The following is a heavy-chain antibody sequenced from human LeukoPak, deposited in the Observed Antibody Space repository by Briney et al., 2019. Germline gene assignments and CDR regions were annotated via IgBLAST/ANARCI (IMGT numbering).Heavy chain of an antibody. D-gene: IGHD3-10*01. CDR3: AKDLALYYGSGSIRAGVDY. Sequence: GGSLRLSCAASGFTFSSYAMSWVRQAPGKGLEWVSAISGSGGSTYYADSVKGRFTISRDNSKNTLYLQMNSLRAEDTAVYYCAKDLALYYGSGSIRAGVDYWGQGTLVTVSS. CDR1: GFTFSSYA. V-gene: IGHV3-23*01. J-gene: IGHJ4*02. CDR2: ISGSGGST.